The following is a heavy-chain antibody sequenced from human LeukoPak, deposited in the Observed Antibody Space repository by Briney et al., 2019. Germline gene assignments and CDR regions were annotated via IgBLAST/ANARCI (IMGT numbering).Heavy chain of an antibody. D-gene: IGHD1-26*01. Sequence: PGGSLRLSCAASGFTFDDYAMHWVRQAPGKGLEWVSGISWNSGSIGYADSVKGRFTISRDNAKNSLYLQMNSLRAEDTALYYCAKGGRPGSYFAYWGQGTLVTVSS. V-gene: IGHV3-9*01. CDR2: ISWNSGSI. CDR3: AKGGRPGSYFAY. J-gene: IGHJ4*02. CDR1: GFTFDDYA.